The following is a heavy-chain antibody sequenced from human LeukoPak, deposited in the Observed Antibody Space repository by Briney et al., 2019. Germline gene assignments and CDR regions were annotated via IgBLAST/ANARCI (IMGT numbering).Heavy chain of an antibody. CDR1: GFTFSSYS. CDR2: ISNDGKYI. D-gene: IGHD2-2*01. V-gene: IGHV3-21*04. CDR3: AKDRAKISQWDIVVVPAAIHWFDP. J-gene: IGHJ5*02. Sequence: GGSLRLSCAASGFTFSSYSMNWVRQAPGKGLEWVSSISNDGKYIYYADSVKGRFTISRDNAKSSLYLQMNSLRAEDTAVYYCAKDRAKISQWDIVVVPAAIHWFDPWGQGTLVTVSS.